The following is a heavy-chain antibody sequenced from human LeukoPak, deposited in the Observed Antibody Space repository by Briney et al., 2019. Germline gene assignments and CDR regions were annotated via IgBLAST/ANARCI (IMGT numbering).Heavy chain of an antibody. J-gene: IGHJ6*02. V-gene: IGHV3-53*01. D-gene: IGHD2/OR15-2a*01. CDR1: GFTVSSNY. CDR3: ARDLMRLSTFGMDV. CDR2: IYSGGST. Sequence: GGSLRLSCAASGFTVSSNYMSWVRQAPGKGLEWVSVIYSGGSTYYADSVKGRFTISRDNAKNSLYLQMNSLRAEDTAVYYCARDLMRLSTFGMDVWGQGTTVTVSS.